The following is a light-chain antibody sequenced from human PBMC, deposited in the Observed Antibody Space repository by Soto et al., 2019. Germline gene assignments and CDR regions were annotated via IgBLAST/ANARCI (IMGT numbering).Light chain of an antibody. CDR2: DAP. CDR1: QNIRTW. CDR3: QHYNPYSGP. V-gene: IGKV1-5*01. J-gene: IGKJ1*01. Sequence: DIQMTQSPSTLSASVGDRVTITCLASQNIRTWLSWYQQKPGKAPNLLIFDAPSLHSGVPSRFSGSGSGTEFTLTITSLQPDDFATYYCQHYNPYSGPFGQGTKVDIK.